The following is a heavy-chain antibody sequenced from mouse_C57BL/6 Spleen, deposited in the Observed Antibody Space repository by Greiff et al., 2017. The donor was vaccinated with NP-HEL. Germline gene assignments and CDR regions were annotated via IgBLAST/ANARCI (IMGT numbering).Heavy chain of an antibody. CDR3: ARRDTTRSFDV. CDR1: GFTFSDYG. CDR2: ISSGSSTI. D-gene: IGHD2-12*01. J-gene: IGHJ1*03. Sequence: EVKLMESGGGLVKPGGSLKLSCAASGFTFSDYGMHWVRQAPEKGLEWVAYISSGSSTIYYADTVKGRFTISRDNAKNTLFLQMTSLRSEDTAMYYCARRDTTRSFDVWGTGTTVTVSS. V-gene: IGHV5-17*01.